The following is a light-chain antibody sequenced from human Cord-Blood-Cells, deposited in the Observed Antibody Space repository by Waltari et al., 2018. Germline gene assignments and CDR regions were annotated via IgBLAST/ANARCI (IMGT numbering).Light chain of an antibody. J-gene: IGKJ2*01. V-gene: IGKV1-39*01. Sequence: DIQMTQSSSSLSASVGDRVTITCWASQSISSYLHWYQQKPGKAPKLLIYAASSLQSGVPSKFNGSGSGTDFTLTISSLLPEDFATYYCQQSYSTPYTFGQVTKLEIK. CDR3: QQSYSTPYT. CDR2: AAS. CDR1: QSISSY.